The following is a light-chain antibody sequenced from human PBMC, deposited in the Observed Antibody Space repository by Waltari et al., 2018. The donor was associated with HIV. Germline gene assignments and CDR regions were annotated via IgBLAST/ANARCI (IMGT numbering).Light chain of an antibody. Sequence: IVVTQVPAALSVSPGERASLSCIASQSVSTNLAWYHQVSGQAPRLLISDSSNRATGVPDRFSGSGSVTHFTLTISSLQSEDSGVYYCQQYSGWPRAFGLGTKVEV. CDR2: DSS. V-gene: IGKV3-15*01. CDR3: QQYSGWPRA. CDR1: QSVSTN. J-gene: IGKJ1*01.